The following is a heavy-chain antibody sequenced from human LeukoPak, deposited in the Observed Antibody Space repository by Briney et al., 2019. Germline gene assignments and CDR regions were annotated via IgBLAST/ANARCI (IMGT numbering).Heavy chain of an antibody. CDR1: GYTFTSYG. J-gene: IGHJ5*02. D-gene: IGHD3-10*01. Sequence: EASVKVSCKASGYTFTSYGISWVRQAPGQGLEWMGWISAYNGNTNYAQKLQGRVTMTTDTSTSTAYMELRSLRSDDTAVYYCARAKGVRGVIGYNWFDPWGQGTLVTVSS. CDR2: ISAYNGNT. CDR3: ARAKGVRGVIGYNWFDP. V-gene: IGHV1-18*01.